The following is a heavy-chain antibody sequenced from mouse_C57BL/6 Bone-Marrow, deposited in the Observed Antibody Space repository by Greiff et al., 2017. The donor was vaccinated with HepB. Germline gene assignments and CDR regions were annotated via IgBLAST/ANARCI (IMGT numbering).Heavy chain of an antibody. V-gene: IGHV5-17*01. CDR3: ARSWHFDY. Sequence: DVMLVESGGGLVKPGGSLKLSCAASGFTFSDYGTHWVRQAPEKGLEWVAYISSGSSTIYYADTVKGRFTISRDNAKNTLFLQMTSLRSEDTAMYYCARSWHFDYWGQGTTLTVSS. J-gene: IGHJ2*01. CDR1: GFTFSDYG. CDR2: ISSGSSTI.